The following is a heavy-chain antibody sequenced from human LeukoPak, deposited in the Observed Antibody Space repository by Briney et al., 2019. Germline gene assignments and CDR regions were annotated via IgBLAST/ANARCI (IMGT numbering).Heavy chain of an antibody. CDR1: GFTFDDYA. CDR3: AKDYIAAAGAFDI. Sequence: GGSLRLSCAASGFTFDDYAMHWVRQAPGKGLEWVPGISWNSGSIGYADSVKGRFTISRDNAKNSLYLQMNSLRAEDTALYYCAKDYIAAAGAFDIWGQGTMVTVSS. D-gene: IGHD6-13*01. CDR2: ISWNSGSI. J-gene: IGHJ3*02. V-gene: IGHV3-9*01.